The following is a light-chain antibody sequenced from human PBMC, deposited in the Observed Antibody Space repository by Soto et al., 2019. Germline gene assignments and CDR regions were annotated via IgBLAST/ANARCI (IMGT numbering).Light chain of an antibody. CDR3: YTYAGGSTYL. J-gene: IGLJ1*01. CDR1: SSDVGSYSL. CDR2: EDI. Sequence: LTQPASVSGSPGQSITTSCTGTSSDVGSYSLLSWYQHHPGKAPKLIIYEDIKGPSGVSNRFSGSKSGNTASLRISGLQAEDEADYYCYTYAGGSTYLFGTGTKVTVL. V-gene: IGLV2-23*01.